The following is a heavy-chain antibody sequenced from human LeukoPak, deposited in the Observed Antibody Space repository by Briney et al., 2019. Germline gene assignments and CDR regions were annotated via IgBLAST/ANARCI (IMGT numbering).Heavy chain of an antibody. CDR3: ARDLGVVRGAGGDY. J-gene: IGHJ4*02. D-gene: IGHD3-10*01. CDR1: GFTFSNHW. V-gene: IGHV3-30*09. Sequence: GSLRLSCAASGFTFSNHWMHWVRQAPGKGLDWVAVISYDGSNKYYADAVKGRFAISRDDSKNTMYLQMNSLRTDDTAVYYCARDLGVVRGAGGDYWGQGALVTVSS. CDR2: ISYDGSNK.